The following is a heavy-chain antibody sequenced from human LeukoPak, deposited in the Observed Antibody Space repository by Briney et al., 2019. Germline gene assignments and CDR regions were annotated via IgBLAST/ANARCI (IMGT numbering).Heavy chain of an antibody. CDR3: ARTTVLDYYYMDV. D-gene: IGHD4-17*01. CDR2: IYSGVTT. V-gene: IGHV3-53*01. Sequence: GGSLRLSCAASGFTVSSNYMSWVRQAPGKGLEWVSLIYSGVTTYYADSVKGRFAISRDNSKNTLYLQMNSLRAEDTAVYYCARTTVLDYYYMDVWGKGTTVTISS. CDR1: GFTVSSNY. J-gene: IGHJ6*03.